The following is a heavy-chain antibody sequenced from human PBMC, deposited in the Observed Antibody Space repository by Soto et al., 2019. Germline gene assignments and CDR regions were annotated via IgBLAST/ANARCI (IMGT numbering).Heavy chain of an antibody. J-gene: IGHJ4*02. CDR3: SRVDPGETSPFDH. CDR2: ISGFNGKT. CDR1: GYTFTSYG. Sequence: GYTFTSYGITWVRQAPGQGLEWMGWISGFNGKTNNAQSFRGRVTMTRDTSTSTVYMEVSSLRSEDTAVYYCSRVDPGETSPFDHWGEGTLVTVSS. V-gene: IGHV1-18*01. D-gene: IGHD3-10*01.